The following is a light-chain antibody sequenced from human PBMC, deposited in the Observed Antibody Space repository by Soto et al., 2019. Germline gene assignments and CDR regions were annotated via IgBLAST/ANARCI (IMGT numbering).Light chain of an antibody. CDR1: RSIITY. CDR2: AAS. V-gene: IGKV1-39*01. J-gene: IGKJ2*01. CDR3: QQSYSPSPVT. Sequence: DIQMTQSPSSLSASVVDRVTISCRASRSIITYLNWYQQKPGKAPNLLIYAASTLQSGVPSRFSGSGSGTDFTLTISSLQPEDFATYYCQQSYSPSPVTFGQGTKVEIK.